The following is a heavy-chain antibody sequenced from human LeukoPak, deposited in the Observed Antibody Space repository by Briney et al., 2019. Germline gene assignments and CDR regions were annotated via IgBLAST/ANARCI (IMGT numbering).Heavy chain of an antibody. Sequence: PGGSLRLSCAASGFTFSSYWMSWVRQAPGKGLEWVANIKQDGSEKYYVDSVKGRFTISRDNAKNSLYLQMNSLRAEDTAVYYCARDHGEGYSNYDYWGQGTLVTVSS. CDR1: GFTFSSYW. D-gene: IGHD4-11*01. CDR2: IKQDGSEK. V-gene: IGHV3-7*01. J-gene: IGHJ4*02. CDR3: ARDHGEGYSNYDY.